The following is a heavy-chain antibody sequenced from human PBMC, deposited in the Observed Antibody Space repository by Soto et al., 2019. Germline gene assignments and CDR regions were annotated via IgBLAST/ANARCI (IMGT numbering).Heavy chain of an antibody. CDR2: KKQDGSEK. D-gene: IGHD4-17*01. J-gene: IGHJ4*02. V-gene: IGHV3-7*01. CDR3: ARVRRGAYGDYDYYFDY. CDR1: GFTFSSYW. Sequence: EVQLVESGGGLVQPGGSLRLSCAASGFTFSSYWMSWVRQAPGKGLEWVANKKQDGSEKYYVDSVKGRFTISRDNAKNSLYLQMYSLRAEDTAVYYCARVRRGAYGDYDYYFDYWGQGTLVTVSS.